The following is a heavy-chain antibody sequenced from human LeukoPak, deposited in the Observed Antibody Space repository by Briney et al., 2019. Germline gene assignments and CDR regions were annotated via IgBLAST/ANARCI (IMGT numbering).Heavy chain of an antibody. Sequence: GGSLRLSCAASGFTFSDYYMSWIRQAPGKGLEWVSVIYSGGSTYYADSVKGRFTISRDNSKNTLYLQMNSLRAEDTAVYYCARAVGPFDFWGQGTMVTVSA. CDR3: ARAVGPFDF. J-gene: IGHJ3*01. CDR2: IYSGGST. CDR1: GFTFSDYY. V-gene: IGHV3-53*01.